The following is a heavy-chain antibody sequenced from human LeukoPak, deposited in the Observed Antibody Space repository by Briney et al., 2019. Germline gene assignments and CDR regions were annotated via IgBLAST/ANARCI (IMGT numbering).Heavy chain of an antibody. CDR3: ARVGGLVATLGFDY. J-gene: IGHJ4*02. V-gene: IGHV1-2*02. CDR2: INPNSGGT. Sequence: ASVKVSCKASGYTFSAYYIHWVRQAPGQGLEWMGWINPNSGGTYSAQNFHDRVTMTRDKSTNTVEMELKSLRSDDTAVYYCARVGGLVATLGFDYWGQGTLVIVSS. D-gene: IGHD5-12*01. CDR1: GYTFSAYY.